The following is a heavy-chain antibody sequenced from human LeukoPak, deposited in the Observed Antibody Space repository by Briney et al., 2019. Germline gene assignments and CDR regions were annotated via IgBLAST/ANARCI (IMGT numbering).Heavy chain of an antibody. J-gene: IGHJ4*02. CDR1: GYTLTGYY. CDR2: INPNSGDT. D-gene: IGHD6-19*01. CDR3: ARDLAVATL. Sequence: ASVKVSCKASGYTLTGYYIHWVRQAPGQGLEWMGWINPNSGDTNYAQKFQGRVTMTRDTSISTTYMELRRLTSDDTAVYYCARDLAVATLWGQGTLVTVSS. V-gene: IGHV1-2*02.